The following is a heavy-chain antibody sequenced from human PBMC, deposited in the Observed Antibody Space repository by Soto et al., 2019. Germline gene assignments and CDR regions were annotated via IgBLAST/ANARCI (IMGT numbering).Heavy chain of an antibody. Sequence: ASVKVSCKASGYTFTNYGISWVRQAPGQGLEWMGWINVYNGNTKYAQKFQGRVTMTRNTSISTAYMELSSLRSEDTAVYYCARLPSLMARDYWGQGTLVTVSS. D-gene: IGHD5-12*01. CDR2: INVYNGNT. J-gene: IGHJ4*02. CDR3: ARLPSLMARDY. V-gene: IGHV1-18*01. CDR1: GYTFTNYG.